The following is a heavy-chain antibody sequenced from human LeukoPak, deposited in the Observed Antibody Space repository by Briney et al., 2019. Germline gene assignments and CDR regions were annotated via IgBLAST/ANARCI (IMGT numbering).Heavy chain of an antibody. V-gene: IGHV1-69*13. CDR1: GGTFSSYA. J-gene: IGHJ4*02. D-gene: IGHD3-22*01. CDR3: ARSPSGYYTGYFDY. CDR2: IIPIFGTA. Sequence: ASVKVSCKASGGTFSSYAISWVRQAPGQGLEWMGGIIPIFGTANYAQKFQGRVTITADESTSTAYMELSSLRSEDTAVYYCARSPSGYYTGYFDYWGQGTLVTVFS.